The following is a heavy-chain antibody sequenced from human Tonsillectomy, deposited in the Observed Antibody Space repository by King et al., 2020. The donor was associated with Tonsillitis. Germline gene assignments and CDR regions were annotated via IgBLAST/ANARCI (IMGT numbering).Heavy chain of an antibody. CDR2: IRSKAYGGTT. CDR3: TRTTEKVGMDV. CDR1: GFTFGDYA. V-gene: IGHV3-49*04. Sequence: VQLVESGGGLVQPGRSLRLSCTASGFTFGDYAMSWVRQAPGKGLEWVGFIRSKAYGGTTEYAASVKGRFTISRDDSKSIAYLQMNSLKTEDTAVYYCTRTTEKVGMDVWGKGTTVTVSS. D-gene: IGHD1-14*01. J-gene: IGHJ6*03.